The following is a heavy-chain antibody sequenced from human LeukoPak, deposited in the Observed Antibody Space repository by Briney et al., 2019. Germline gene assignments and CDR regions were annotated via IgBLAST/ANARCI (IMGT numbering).Heavy chain of an antibody. CDR1: GGSISSYC. Sequence: SEILSLTCTVSGGSISSYCWSWIRQPPGKGLEWIGYIYYSGSTNYKPSLKSRVTISVDTSKNQFSLKLSSVTAADTAVYYCARYASFRGYSSETNWFDPWGQGTLVTVSS. CDR3: ARYASFRGYSSETNWFDP. V-gene: IGHV4-59*01. J-gene: IGHJ5*02. CDR2: IYYSGST. D-gene: IGHD5-18*01.